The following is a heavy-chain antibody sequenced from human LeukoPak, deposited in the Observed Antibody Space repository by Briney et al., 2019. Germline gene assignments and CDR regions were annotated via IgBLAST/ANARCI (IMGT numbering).Heavy chain of an antibody. J-gene: IGHJ4*02. Sequence: PSETLSLTCAVYGGSFSGYYWSWIRQPPGKGLEWIGEINHSGSTNYNPSLKSRVTISVDTSKNQFSLKLSSVTAADTAVYYCARVGYDGSGYYESKDYWGQGTLVTVSS. V-gene: IGHV4-34*01. CDR2: INHSGST. D-gene: IGHD3-22*01. CDR1: GGSFSGYY. CDR3: ARVGYDGSGYYESKDY.